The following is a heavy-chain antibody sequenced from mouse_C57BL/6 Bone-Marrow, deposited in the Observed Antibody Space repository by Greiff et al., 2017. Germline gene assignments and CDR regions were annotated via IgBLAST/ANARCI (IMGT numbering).Heavy chain of an antibody. CDR3: ARRGQDEGYDYDGDWYFDG. Sequence: EVKVEESGGGLVQPGESLQLSCESNEYEFPSHDMSWVRKTPETRLELVAAINSDGGSTYYPDTMERRFIITRDNTKKTLYLQMSSLRSEDTALYYCARRGQDEGYDYDGDWYFDGWGTGTTVTVSS. CDR1: EYEFPSHD. J-gene: IGHJ1*03. D-gene: IGHD2-4*01. CDR2: INSDGGST. V-gene: IGHV5-2*03.